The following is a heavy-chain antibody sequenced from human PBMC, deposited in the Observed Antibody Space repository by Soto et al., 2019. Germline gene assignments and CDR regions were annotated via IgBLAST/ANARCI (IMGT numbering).Heavy chain of an antibody. D-gene: IGHD4-17*01. V-gene: IGHV3-21*01. J-gene: IGHJ4*02. CDR1: GFTFSSYS. Sequence: EVQLVESGGGLVKPGGSLRLSCAASGFTFSSYSMNWVREAPGKGLEWVSSISSSSSYIYYADSVKGRFTISRDNAKNSLYLQMNSLRAEDTAVYYCARLNTECFDYWGQGTLVTVSS. CDR2: ISSSSSYI. CDR3: ARLNTECFDY.